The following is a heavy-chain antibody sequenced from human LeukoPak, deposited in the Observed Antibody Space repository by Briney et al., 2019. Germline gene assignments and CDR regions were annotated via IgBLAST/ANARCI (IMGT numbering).Heavy chain of an antibody. D-gene: IGHD3-3*01. CDR1: GYTFTGYY. J-gene: IGHJ6*02. CDR2: MNPNSGNT. Sequence: ASVTVSCKASGYTFTGYYMHWVRQATGQGLEWMGWMNPNSGNTGYAQKFQGRVTMTRNTSISTAYMELSSLRSEDTAVYYCAMIQYYDFWSGYFGYHGMDVWGQGTTVTVSS. CDR3: AMIQYYDFWSGYFGYHGMDV. V-gene: IGHV1-8*02.